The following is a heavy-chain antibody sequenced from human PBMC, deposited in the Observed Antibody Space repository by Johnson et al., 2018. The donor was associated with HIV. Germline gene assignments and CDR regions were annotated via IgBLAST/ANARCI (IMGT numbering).Heavy chain of an antibody. CDR1: GFTFSRYW. J-gene: IGHJ3*02. CDR2: FNTDGSTT. D-gene: IGHD1-26*01. CDR3: ARALRYSGSLWAFDI. Sequence: VQLVESGGGLVQPGGSLRLSCAASGFTFSRYWMHWVRQAPGKGLVWVSHFNTDGSTTSYADSVKGRFTISRDHSKNTLYLQMGSLRVEDMAVYYCARALRYSGSLWAFDIWGQGTMVTVSS. V-gene: IGHV3-74*01.